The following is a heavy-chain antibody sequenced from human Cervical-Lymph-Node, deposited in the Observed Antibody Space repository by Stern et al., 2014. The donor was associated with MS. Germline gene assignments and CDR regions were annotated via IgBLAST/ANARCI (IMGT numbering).Heavy chain of an antibody. D-gene: IGHD3-22*01. V-gene: IGHV5-51*01. CDR1: GYSFPNYW. Sequence: EVQLEESGAEVKKSRESLNISCKGSGYSFPNYWIAWVRQMPGKGLEWMGIIYPGDSDTRYSPSFQGQVTISADKSISTAYLQWSSLKASDTAIYYCARRYYDSRGYPGLNWFDPWGQGTLVTVSS. CDR3: ARRYYDSRGYPGLNWFDP. J-gene: IGHJ5*02. CDR2: IYPGDSDT.